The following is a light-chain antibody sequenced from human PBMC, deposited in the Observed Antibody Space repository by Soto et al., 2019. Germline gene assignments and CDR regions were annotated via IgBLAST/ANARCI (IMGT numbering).Light chain of an antibody. Sequence: EIVLTQSPGTLSLSPGERATLSCRASQSVSSSYLAWYQQKPGQAPRLLIYGASSRATGIPDRFSGSGSGTDFTLTISRLEPEDFAVYYCKQYGSFWTFGQGTKVDIK. CDR1: QSVSSSY. CDR3: KQYGSFWT. J-gene: IGKJ1*01. V-gene: IGKV3-20*01. CDR2: GAS.